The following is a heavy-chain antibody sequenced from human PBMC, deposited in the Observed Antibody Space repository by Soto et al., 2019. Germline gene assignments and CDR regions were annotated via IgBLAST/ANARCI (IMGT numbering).Heavy chain of an antibody. CDR3: ARAFFQNYPPDLMVYANQPFYYYYGMDV. J-gene: IGHJ6*02. CDR1: GYSFTSYW. D-gene: IGHD2-8*01. V-gene: IGHV1-69*11. Sequence: PGESLKISCKGSGYSFTSYWIGWVRQMPGKGLEWMGRIIPIDGTANYAQKFQGRVTITADESTSTAYMELSSLRSEDTAVYYCARAFFQNYPPDLMVYANQPFYYYYGMDVWGQGTTVTVSS. CDR2: IIPIDGTA.